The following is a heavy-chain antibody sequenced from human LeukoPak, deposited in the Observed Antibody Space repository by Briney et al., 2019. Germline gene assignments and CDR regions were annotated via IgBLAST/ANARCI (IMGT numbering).Heavy chain of an antibody. CDR3: AKDDAWGRFQY. CDR1: GFTFSSHG. CDR2: ISPSGDIL. J-gene: IGHJ1*01. V-gene: IGHV3-23*01. Sequence: PGGSLRLSCAASGFTFSSHGMSWDRQAPGKGLEWVSGISPSGDILYYADSVKGQFTISRDNSKNTVSLQMNSLRAEDTAVYYCAKDDAWGRFQYWGQGTLVTVSS. D-gene: IGHD3-16*01.